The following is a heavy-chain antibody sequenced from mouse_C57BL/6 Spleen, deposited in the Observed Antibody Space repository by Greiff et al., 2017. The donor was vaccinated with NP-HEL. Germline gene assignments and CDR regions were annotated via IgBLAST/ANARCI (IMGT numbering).Heavy chain of an antibody. J-gene: IGHJ3*01. CDR1: GYAFSSYW. CDR3: ARSPYCSNYPAWFAY. CDR2: IYPGDGDT. Sequence: VQLQQSGAELVKPGASVKISCKASGYAFSSYWMNWVKQRPGKGLEWIGQIYPGDGDTNYNGKFKGKATLTADKSSSTAYMQLSSLTSEDSAVYCCARSPYCSNYPAWFAYWGQGTLVTVSA. D-gene: IGHD2-5*01. V-gene: IGHV1-80*01.